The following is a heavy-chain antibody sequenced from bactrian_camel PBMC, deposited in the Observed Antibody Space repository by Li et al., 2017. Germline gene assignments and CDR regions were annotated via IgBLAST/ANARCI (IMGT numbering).Heavy chain of an antibody. D-gene: IGHD1*01. CDR2: ISRDGSNT. V-gene: IGHV3S6*01. CDR1: GFSVGDYC. CDR3: TARSVGWCPLFEHWLGKRAYTPGGYFAN. J-gene: IGHJ6*01. Sequence: VESGGGLVQPGGSLRLSCAASGFSVGDYCGHWVRQAPGKDLEWVSGISRDGSNTGYADSVKGRFAISRDNAKNTLYLQMNSLKSEDTALYYCTARSVGWCPLFEHWLGKRAYTPGGYFANWGQGTQVTVS.